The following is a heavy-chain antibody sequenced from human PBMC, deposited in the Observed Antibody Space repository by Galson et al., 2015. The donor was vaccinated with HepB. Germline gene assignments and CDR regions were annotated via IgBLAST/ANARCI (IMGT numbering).Heavy chain of an antibody. CDR3: SASGSGYYPLDY. CDR1: GSMSGNFA. J-gene: IGHJ4*02. CDR2: ISASGAST. D-gene: IGHD5-12*01. V-gene: IGHV3-23*01. Sequence: SLRLSCAASGSMSGNFAMSWVRQAPGKGLEWVSSISASGASTYYADSVKGRFSISRDNSENILHLQMNSLRAEDTAVYFCSASGSGYYPLDYWGQGVLVTVSS.